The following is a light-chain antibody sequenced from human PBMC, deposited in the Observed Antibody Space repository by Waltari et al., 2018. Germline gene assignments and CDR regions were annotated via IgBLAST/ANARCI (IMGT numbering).Light chain of an antibody. Sequence: DIVMTQSPDSLPVSLGDTVTISCKSSLSVFYRSNNKNFLAWYQLKPGQPLKLFIYWASTRESGVPDRFSGSGSGTNFTLTISSLQAEDVAIYYCQQYYGTFPTFGQGTKLEI. J-gene: IGKJ1*01. CDR2: WAS. CDR3: QQYYGTFPT. CDR1: LSVFYRSNNKNF. V-gene: IGKV4-1*01.